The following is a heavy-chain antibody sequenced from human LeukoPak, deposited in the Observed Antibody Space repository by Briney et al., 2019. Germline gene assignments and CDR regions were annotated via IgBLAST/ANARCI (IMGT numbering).Heavy chain of an antibody. CDR2: VSGGGRHK. V-gene: IGHV3-23*01. J-gene: IGHJ3*01. Sequence: GRSLRLSCVASGFTFSTFAMSWVRQAPGNGLEWVSSVSGGGRHKYYPDSVKGRFTISRDNSKNTLYLQLGSLTTVDTAVYYCAKVRFGTEWYSSDAFALWGQGTLVTVAS. CDR3: AKVRFGTEWYSSDAFAL. CDR1: GFTFSTFA. D-gene: IGHD3-10*01.